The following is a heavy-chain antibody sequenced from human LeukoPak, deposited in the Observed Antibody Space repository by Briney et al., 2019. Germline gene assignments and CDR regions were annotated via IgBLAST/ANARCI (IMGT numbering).Heavy chain of an antibody. V-gene: IGHV3-21*01. J-gene: IGHJ4*02. CDR2: ISSSSSYI. D-gene: IGHD3-22*01. CDR3: ARAPYYYDSGTIDY. CDR1: GFTFSSYS. Sequence: GGSLRLSCAASGFTFSSYSMNWVRQAPGKGLEWVSSISSSSSYIYYADSVKGRFTISRDNAKNSLYLQMNSLRAEDTAVYYCARAPYYYDSGTIDYWGQGTLVTVSA.